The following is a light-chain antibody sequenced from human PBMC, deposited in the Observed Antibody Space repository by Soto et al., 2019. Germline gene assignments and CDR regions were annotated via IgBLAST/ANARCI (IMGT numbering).Light chain of an antibody. Sequence: EIVLTQSPATLSLSPGERATLSCRASQSVSSYLAWYQQKPGQAPKLLIYDASNRATGIPARFSGSGSGTDFTLTIRSLEPEAFAVYYCQQRSTSITFGQGTRLEIK. CDR2: DAS. J-gene: IGKJ5*01. V-gene: IGKV3-11*01. CDR1: QSVSSY. CDR3: QQRSTSIT.